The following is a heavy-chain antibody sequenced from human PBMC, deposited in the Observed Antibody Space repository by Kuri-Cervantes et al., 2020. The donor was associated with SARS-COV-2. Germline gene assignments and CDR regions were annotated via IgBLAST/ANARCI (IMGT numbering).Heavy chain of an antibody. V-gene: IGHV4-34*01. Sequence: SETLSLTCTVSGGSISSYYWSWIRQPPGKGLEWIGEINHSGSTNYNPSLKSRVTISVDTSKNQFSLKLSSVTAADTAVYYCARTVVTAMDFDYWGQGTLVTVSS. J-gene: IGHJ4*02. CDR1: GGSISSYY. CDR3: ARTVVTAMDFDY. CDR2: INHSGST. D-gene: IGHD2-21*02.